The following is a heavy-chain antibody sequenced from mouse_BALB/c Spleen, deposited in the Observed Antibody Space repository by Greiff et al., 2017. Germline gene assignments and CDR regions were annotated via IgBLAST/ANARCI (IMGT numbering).Heavy chain of an antibody. D-gene: IGHD2-4*01. CDR3: ARDPLYYDYGPWFAY. V-gene: IGHV5-6-3*01. CDR1: GFTFSSYG. CDR2: INSNGGST. Sequence: VKLVESGGGLVQPGGSLKLSCAASGFTFSSYGMSWVRQTPDKRLELVATINSNGGSTYYPDSVKGRFTISRDNAKNTLYLQMSSLKSEDTAMYYCARDPLYYDYGPWFAYWGQGTLVTVSA. J-gene: IGHJ3*01.